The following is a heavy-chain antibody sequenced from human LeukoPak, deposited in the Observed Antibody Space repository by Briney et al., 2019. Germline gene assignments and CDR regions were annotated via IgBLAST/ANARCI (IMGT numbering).Heavy chain of an antibody. V-gene: IGHV3-7*01. CDR1: GLIFTGSW. Sequence: GGSLRLSCAASGLIFTGSWMSWVRQTPGKGLEWVANINPDGSDKYYVDSVKGRFTISRDNAKDSLYLQMNSLRADDTAVYYCARKRGYFDYWGQGTLVTVSS. CDR3: ARKRGYFDY. CDR2: INPDGSDK. J-gene: IGHJ4*02.